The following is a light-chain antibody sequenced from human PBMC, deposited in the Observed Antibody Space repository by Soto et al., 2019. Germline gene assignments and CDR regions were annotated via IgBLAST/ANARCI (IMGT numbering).Light chain of an antibody. V-gene: IGLV3-21*04. CDR1: NIGSKS. J-gene: IGLJ2*01. CDR2: YDN. CDR3: QVWDRSSDHR. Sequence: SYELTQPPSVSVAPGQTARLPCGGDNIGSKSVHWYQQKPGQAPVLVIYYDNRRPAGIPERFSGSNSGDTATLTISRVEAGDEADYHCQVWDRSSDHRFGGGTKVTVL.